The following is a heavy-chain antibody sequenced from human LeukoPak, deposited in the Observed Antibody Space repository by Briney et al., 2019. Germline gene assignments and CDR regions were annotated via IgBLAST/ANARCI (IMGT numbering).Heavy chain of an antibody. J-gene: IGHJ4*02. CDR3: AREVMGSGYYTDY. CDR1: GYRFSNYG. D-gene: IGHD3-3*01. CDR2: INPCGGST. Sequence: ASVKVSCKASGYRFSNYGFSWVRQAPGQGLEWMGIINPCGGSTSYAQKFQGRVTMTRDTSTSTVYMELGSLRSEDTAVYYCAREVMGSGYYTDYWGQGTLVTVSS. V-gene: IGHV1-46*01.